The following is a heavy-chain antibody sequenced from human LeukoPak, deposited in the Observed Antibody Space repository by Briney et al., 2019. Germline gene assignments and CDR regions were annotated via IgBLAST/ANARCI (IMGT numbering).Heavy chain of an antibody. Sequence: ASVKVSCKVSGYTLTELSMHWVRQAPGKGLEWMGGFDPEDGETIYAQEFQGRVTMTEDTSTDTAYMELSSLRSEDTAVYYCATYRGGQAAGGLFDYWGQGTLVTVSS. D-gene: IGHD2-15*01. J-gene: IGHJ4*02. V-gene: IGHV1-24*01. CDR2: FDPEDGET. CDR1: GYTLTELS. CDR3: ATYRGGQAAGGLFDY.